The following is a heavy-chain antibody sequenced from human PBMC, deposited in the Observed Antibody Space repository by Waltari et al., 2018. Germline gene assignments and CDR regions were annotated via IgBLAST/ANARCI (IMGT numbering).Heavy chain of an antibody. CDR1: GFTFSDYY. CDR2: INGNGSSK. J-gene: IGHJ3*02. D-gene: IGHD6-13*01. CDR3: ARGISSSWFDAFDI. Sequence: QVQLVESGGALVKPGGSLRLSCVASGFTFSDYYMTWIRQAPGKGLGWVSYINGNGSSKYYADSVKGRFTISRDNAKNSLFLQMNTLRADDTAVYSCARGISSSWFDAFDIWGQGTMVTVSS. V-gene: IGHV3-11*04.